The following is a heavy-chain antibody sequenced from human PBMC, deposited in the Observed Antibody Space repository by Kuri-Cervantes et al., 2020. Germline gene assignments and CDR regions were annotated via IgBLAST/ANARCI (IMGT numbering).Heavy chain of an antibody. D-gene: IGHD3-10*01. CDR1: GFTFSSYW. J-gene: IGHJ4*02. CDR2: INSDGSST. Sequence: GESLKISCAASGFTFSSYWMHWVRQAPGKGLVWVSRINSDGSSTSYADSVKGRFTISRDNAKNTLYLQMNSLRAEDTAVYYCARDGSGSYYNHLPCYFDYWGQGTLVTVSS. CDR3: ARDGSGSYYNHLPCYFDY. V-gene: IGHV3-74*01.